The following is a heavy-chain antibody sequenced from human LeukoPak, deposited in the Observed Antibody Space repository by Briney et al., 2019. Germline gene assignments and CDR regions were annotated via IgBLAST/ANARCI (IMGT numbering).Heavy chain of an antibody. CDR1: GYTFTNYA. CDR2: TNGATGNT. D-gene: IGHD4-23*01. CDR3: ARSPGGNARTWLDY. J-gene: IGHJ4*02. Sequence: GASVKVSCKASGYTFTNYALHWVRQAPGQRLEWIGWTNGATGNTRFSQDLQGRLTITIDTSASIAYMDLSSLRSEDTAVYYCARSPGGNARTWLDYWGQGTLVTVSS. V-gene: IGHV1-3*02.